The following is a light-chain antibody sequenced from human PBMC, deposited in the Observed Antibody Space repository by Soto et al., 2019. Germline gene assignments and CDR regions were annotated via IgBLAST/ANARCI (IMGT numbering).Light chain of an antibody. Sequence: EIVMTQSPATLSVSPGETATLSCRASQSLRATYVAWYQQRPGQAPRLLIYGASFRATGIPARFSGRGSGTDFTLSISRLEPEDFAVYYCQQYVTSPRTFGQGTKVDIK. CDR2: GAS. CDR1: QSLRATY. J-gene: IGKJ1*01. V-gene: IGKV3-20*01. CDR3: QQYVTSPRT.